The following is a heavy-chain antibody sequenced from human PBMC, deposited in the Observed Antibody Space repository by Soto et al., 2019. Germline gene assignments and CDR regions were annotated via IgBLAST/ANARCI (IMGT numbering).Heavy chain of an antibody. Sequence: QVQLQESGPGLVKPSQTLSLTCTVSGGSISTGGYYWTRIRQHPGKGLEWIGYIYYSGSTYYNPSLKGRVTILVDTSKNQFALKLRSVTAADTAVYYCARGLSVTLFDNWGQGTLVSVSS. V-gene: IGHV4-31*03. J-gene: IGHJ4*02. CDR2: IYYSGST. D-gene: IGHD4-17*01. CDR3: ARGLSVTLFDN. CDR1: GGSISTGGYY.